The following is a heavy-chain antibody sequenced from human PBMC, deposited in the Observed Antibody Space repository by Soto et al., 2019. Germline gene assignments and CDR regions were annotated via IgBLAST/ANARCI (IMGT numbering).Heavy chain of an antibody. V-gene: IGHV3-21*01. Sequence: TGGSLRLSCAASGFTFSSYSMNWVRQAPGKGLEWVSSISSSSSYIYYADSVKGRFTISRDNAKNSLYLQMNSLRAEDTAVYYCATETPDRDAFDIWGQGTMVTVSS. J-gene: IGHJ3*02. CDR2: ISSSSSYI. CDR1: GFTFSSYS. CDR3: ATETPDRDAFDI.